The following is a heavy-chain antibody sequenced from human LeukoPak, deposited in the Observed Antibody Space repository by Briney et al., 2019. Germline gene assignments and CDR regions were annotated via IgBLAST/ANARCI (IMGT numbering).Heavy chain of an antibody. J-gene: IGHJ4*02. CDR1: GYTFTGYN. CDR2: ITLNSGAT. D-gene: IGHD5-12*01. Sequence: ASVKVSCKTSGYTFTGYNMHWVRQAPGQGLEWLGRITLNSGATGYAQKFQGGVTMTRDTSISTVYMELSRLRSDDTAVYYCATDKGYRNYFDYWGQGTLVTVSS. CDR3: ATDKGYRNYFDY. V-gene: IGHV1-2*06.